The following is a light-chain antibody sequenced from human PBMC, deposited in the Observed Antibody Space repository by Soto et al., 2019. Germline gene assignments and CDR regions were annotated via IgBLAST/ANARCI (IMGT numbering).Light chain of an antibody. CDR2: DAS. Sequence: EIVLTQSPATLCLSPGERATLSCRASQSVSSYLAWYQQKPGQAPRLLIYDASNRATGIPARFSGSGSGTDFTLTISSLEPEDFAVYYCQQRSNWPPSITFGQGTQLEIK. CDR3: QQRSNWPPSIT. CDR1: QSVSSY. J-gene: IGKJ5*01. V-gene: IGKV3-11*01.